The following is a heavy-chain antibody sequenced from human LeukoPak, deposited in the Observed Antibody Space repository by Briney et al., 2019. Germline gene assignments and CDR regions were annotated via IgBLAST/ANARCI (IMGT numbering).Heavy chain of an antibody. CDR2: IEEYGSEI. CDR3: ARPSFVTGSYFPS. V-gene: IGHV3-7*01. Sequence: PGGSLRLSCVASGFTFSSYWMSWVRQAPGKGLEWVANIEEYGSEIYYADSVRGRFTISRDNANNSLYLQMNTLRAEDTAVYYCARPSFVTGSYFPSWGQGTLVAVSS. CDR1: GFTFSSYW. D-gene: IGHD1-26*01. J-gene: IGHJ4*02.